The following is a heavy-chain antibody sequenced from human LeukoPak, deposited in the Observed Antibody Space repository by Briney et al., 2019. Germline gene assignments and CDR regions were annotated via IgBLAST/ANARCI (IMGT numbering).Heavy chain of an antibody. D-gene: IGHD1-1*01. Sequence: PGGSLRLSCTASGSTFSSYWMHWVRQAPGKGLEWFSQIKTDGSNADYADSVKGRFTIPRDNAKDTLYLQMNSLRPEDTAVYYCARGSWYSFDYWGQGTLVTVSS. CDR3: ARGSWYSFDY. CDR2: IKTDGSNA. CDR1: GSTFSSYW. V-gene: IGHV3-74*01. J-gene: IGHJ4*02.